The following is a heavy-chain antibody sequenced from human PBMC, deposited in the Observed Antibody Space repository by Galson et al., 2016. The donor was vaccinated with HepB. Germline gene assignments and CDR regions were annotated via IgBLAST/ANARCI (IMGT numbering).Heavy chain of an antibody. V-gene: IGHV3-7*04. CDR3: AREVHVVVTAMPSSHFDY. J-gene: IGHJ4*02. D-gene: IGHD2-21*02. CDR2: IKEDGSEK. CDR1: GFSFSNYW. Sequence: SLRLSCAASGFSFSNYWMSWVRQAPGKGLEWVASIKEDGSEKYYVDSVKGRFTISRDNAKNSVYLQMNSLRAEDTAQYYWAREVHVVVTAMPSSHFDYWGQGTLVTVSS.